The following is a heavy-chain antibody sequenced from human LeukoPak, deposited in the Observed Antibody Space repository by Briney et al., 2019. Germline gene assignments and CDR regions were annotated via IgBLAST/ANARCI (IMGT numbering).Heavy chain of an antibody. V-gene: IGHV4-59*08. J-gene: IGHJ5*01. Sequence: SETLSLTCTVSGGSISSYYWSWIRQPPGKGLEWIGYTYYSGSTNFNPSLKSRVTISVDTSKNQFSLKLSSVTAADTAVYYCARRGPSSGWYESWGQGTLVTVSS. CDR1: GGSISSYY. D-gene: IGHD6-19*01. CDR3: ARRGPSSGWYES. CDR2: TYYSGST.